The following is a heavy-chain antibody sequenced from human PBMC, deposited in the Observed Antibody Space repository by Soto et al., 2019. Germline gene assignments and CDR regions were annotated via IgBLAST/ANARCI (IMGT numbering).Heavy chain of an antibody. J-gene: IGHJ5*02. D-gene: IGHD3-22*01. V-gene: IGHV3-23*01. CDR1: GFTFSSYA. CDR3: AKVVRYYDSSGPGP. CDR2: ISGSGGST. Sequence: GGSLRLSCAASGFTFSSYAMSWVRQAPGKGLEWVSAISGSGGSTYYADSVKGRFTISRDNSKNRLYLQMNSLSAEDTAVYYCAKVVRYYDSSGPGPWGQGTLVTVSS.